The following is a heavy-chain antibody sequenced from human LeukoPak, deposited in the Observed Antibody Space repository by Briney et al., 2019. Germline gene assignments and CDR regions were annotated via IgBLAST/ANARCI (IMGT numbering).Heavy chain of an antibody. CDR2: ISWNSGTI. CDR1: GFTFDDYA. Sequence: PGGSLRLSCAASGFTFDDYAMHWVRQAPGEGLEWVSGISWNSGTIGYADSVKGRFTISRDNSKNTLYLQMNSLRAEDTAVYYCAREVLRGYSYGTELYFDYWGQGTLVTVSS. J-gene: IGHJ4*02. CDR3: AREVLRGYSYGTELYFDY. V-gene: IGHV3-9*01. D-gene: IGHD5-18*01.